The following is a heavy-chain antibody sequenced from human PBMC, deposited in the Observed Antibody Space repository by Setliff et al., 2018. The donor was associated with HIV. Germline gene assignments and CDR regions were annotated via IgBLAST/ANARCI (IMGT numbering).Heavy chain of an antibody. Sequence: PSETLSLTCVVSGYFVAGGYYWGWIRQSPGKGLEWIGNIFHSETTYYNPSLRSRITISVDTSKNQFFLNMTSVTAADTAVYYCVRAPPGIQLLASTNGPYYFDYWGHGTLVTVSS. D-gene: IGHD1-1*01. J-gene: IGHJ4*01. CDR3: VRAPPGIQLLASTNGPYYFDY. CDR2: IFHSETT. CDR1: GYFVAGGYY. V-gene: IGHV4-38-2*01.